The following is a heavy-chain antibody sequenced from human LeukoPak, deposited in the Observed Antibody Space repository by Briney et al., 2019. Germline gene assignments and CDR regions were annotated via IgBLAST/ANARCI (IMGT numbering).Heavy chain of an antibody. J-gene: IGHJ3*02. V-gene: IGHV3-48*03. CDR2: ISSSGSTI. CDR1: GCSLSSYE. CDR3: AVKGGYTWTRRAFDI. D-gene: IGHD1-20*01. Sequence: GGSLRLSCAASGCSLSSYEMKWVRQAPGGGLEWGSYISSSGSTIHHADSVKGGCTTSRDNTKTSLYLLMNSLRAEDTAVYYCAVKGGYTWTRRAFDIWGHGTMVTVSS.